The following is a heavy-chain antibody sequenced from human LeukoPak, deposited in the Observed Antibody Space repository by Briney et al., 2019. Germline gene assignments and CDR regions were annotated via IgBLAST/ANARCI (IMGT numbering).Heavy chain of an antibody. CDR3: AGLVLDY. Sequence: PGGSLRLSCAASGFTFRSYEMTWVRQAPGKGLEWVSYISGSGSTIYYTDSVKGRFTISRDNAKNSLYLQMNSLRAEDTAVYYCAGLVLDYWGQGTLVTLSS. V-gene: IGHV3-48*03. J-gene: IGHJ4*02. CDR1: GFTFRSYE. D-gene: IGHD6-19*01. CDR2: ISGSGSTI.